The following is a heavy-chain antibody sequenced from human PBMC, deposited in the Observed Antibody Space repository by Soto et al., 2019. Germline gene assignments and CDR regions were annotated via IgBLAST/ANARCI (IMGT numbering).Heavy chain of an antibody. D-gene: IGHD3-9*01. Sequence: GGSLRLSCAASGFSFSGYAVTWVRQAPGKGLEWVSAISGGGGSTYYADSVKGRFTVSRDNSKNTLHLQMNSLRAEGTAVYYCAKTESFNGYYNAFDYWGRGTQVTVSS. V-gene: IGHV3-23*01. CDR3: AKTESFNGYYNAFDY. CDR2: ISGGGGST. J-gene: IGHJ4*02. CDR1: GFSFSGYA.